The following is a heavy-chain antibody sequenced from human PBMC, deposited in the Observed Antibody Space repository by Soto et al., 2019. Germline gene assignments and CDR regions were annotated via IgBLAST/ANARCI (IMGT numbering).Heavy chain of an antibody. V-gene: IGHV1-2*02. CDR1: GYTLTGYY. CDR3: ALSFSQTNIDV. CDR2: INPDSGRT. J-gene: IGHJ6*01. Sequence: GASVKVSFKASGYTLTGYYLHWVRQAPGQGLEWMGYINPDSGRTRYAQKFQGTVTMTRDTSITTAYLELSSLKYDDSAIFYCALSFSQTNIDVWGQGTTVTVSS.